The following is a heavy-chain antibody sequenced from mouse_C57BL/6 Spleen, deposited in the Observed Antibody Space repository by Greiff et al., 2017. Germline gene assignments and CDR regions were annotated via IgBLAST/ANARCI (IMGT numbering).Heavy chain of an antibody. CDR2: ISYSGST. Sequence: EVKVEESGPGMVKPSQSLSLTCTVTGYSITSGYDWHWIRHFPGNKLEWMGYISYSGSTNYNPSLKSRISITHDTSKNHFFLKLNSVTTEDTATYYCARGGYSNYVAYWGQGTLVTVSA. D-gene: IGHD2-5*01. V-gene: IGHV3-1*01. J-gene: IGHJ3*01. CDR1: GYSITSGYD. CDR3: ARGGYSNYVAY.